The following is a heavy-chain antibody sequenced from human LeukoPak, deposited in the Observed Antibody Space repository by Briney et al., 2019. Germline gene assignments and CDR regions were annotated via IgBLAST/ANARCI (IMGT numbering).Heavy chain of an antibody. J-gene: IGHJ4*02. Sequence: SEALSLTCTVSGYSISSGYYWGWIRQPPGKGLEWIGSIYHSGSTYYNPSLKSRVTISVDTSKNQFSLKLSSVTAADTAVYYCARLEMATILVDYWGQGTLVTVSS. D-gene: IGHD5-24*01. CDR1: GYSISSGYY. V-gene: IGHV4-38-2*02. CDR3: ARLEMATILVDY. CDR2: IYHSGST.